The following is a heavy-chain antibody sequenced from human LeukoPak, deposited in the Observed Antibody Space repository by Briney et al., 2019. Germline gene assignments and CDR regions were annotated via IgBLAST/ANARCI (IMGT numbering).Heavy chain of an antibody. CDR1: GGSISSYY. CDR2: IYYSGST. V-gene: IGHV4-59*01. J-gene: IGHJ3*02. Sequence: PSETLSLTCTVSGGSISSYYWSWLRQPPGKGLEWIGYIYYSGSTNYNPSLKSRVTISVDTSKNQFSLKLSSVTAADTAVYYCARDFGSGYGDAFDIWGQGTMVTVSS. D-gene: IGHD5-12*01. CDR3: ARDFGSGYGDAFDI.